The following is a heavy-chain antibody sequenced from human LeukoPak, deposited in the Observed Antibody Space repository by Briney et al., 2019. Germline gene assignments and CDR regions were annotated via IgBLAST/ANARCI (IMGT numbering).Heavy chain of an antibody. CDR2: IYHSGST. CDR3: ARTEYYDFWSGYYSSGHYFDY. V-gene: IGHV4-38-2*02. D-gene: IGHD3-3*01. J-gene: IGHJ4*02. CDR1: GYSISSGYY. Sequence: SETLSLTCTVSGYSISSGYYWGWIRQPPGKGLEWIGSIYHSGSTYYNPSLKSRVTISVDTSKNQFSLKLSSVTAADTAVYYCARTEYYDFWSGYYSSGHYFDYWAREPWSPSPQ.